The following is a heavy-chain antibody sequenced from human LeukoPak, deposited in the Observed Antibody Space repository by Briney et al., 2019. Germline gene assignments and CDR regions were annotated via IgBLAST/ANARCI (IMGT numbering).Heavy chain of an antibody. CDR3: VRALGGSDDY. D-gene: IGHD1-26*01. J-gene: IGHJ4*02. V-gene: IGHV3-74*01. CDR2: INPDGST. Sequence: QIPRHRLVWVSRINPDGSTNYADSVKGRFTISRDNAKNTLYLQMRSLRVDDSSLYFCVRALGGSDDYWGQGSLVTVSS.